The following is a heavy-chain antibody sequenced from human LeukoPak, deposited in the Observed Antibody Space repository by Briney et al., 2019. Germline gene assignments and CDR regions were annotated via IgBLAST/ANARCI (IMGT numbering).Heavy chain of an antibody. CDR3: AKGGPLYYYFGMDV. J-gene: IGHJ6*02. Sequence: GSSLRLPCAASGFTFSDYGIHWVRQAPGKGLEWVAVISYDGSDERYADSVKGRFTISRDNSTNTLFLQMNSLRNEDTAVYYCAKGGPLYYYFGMDVWGQGTTVTVSS. CDR2: ISYDGSDE. V-gene: IGHV3-30*18. CDR1: GFTFSDYG. D-gene: IGHD3-10*01.